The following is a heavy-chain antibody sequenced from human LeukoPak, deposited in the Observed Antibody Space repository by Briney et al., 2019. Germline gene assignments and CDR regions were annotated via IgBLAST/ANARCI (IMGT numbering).Heavy chain of an antibody. Sequence: SETLSLTCTAPGGSISSSSYYWGWIRQPPGKGLEWIGSIYYSGSTYYNPSLKSRVTISVDTSKNQFSLKLSSVTAADTAVYYCASPIAARPPWGQGTLVTVSS. V-gene: IGHV4-39*01. CDR1: GGSISSSSYY. J-gene: IGHJ5*02. D-gene: IGHD6-6*01. CDR2: IYYSGST. CDR3: ASPIAARPP.